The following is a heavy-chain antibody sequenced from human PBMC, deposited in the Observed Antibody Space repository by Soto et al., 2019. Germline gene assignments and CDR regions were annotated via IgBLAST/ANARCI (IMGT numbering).Heavy chain of an antibody. J-gene: IGHJ6*02. CDR3: ASSFTSSHSRYGMDI. D-gene: IGHD2-2*01. CDR2: ISAYNGNT. V-gene: IGHV1-18*01. CDR1: GYTFSNYG. Sequence: QVQLVQSGAEVKKPGASVKVSCKASGYTFSNYGFSWVRQAPGQRLEWMGWISAYNGNTNYEQKGQGRVTMTTDTSTGKAYMELRSMRSDDTAVYYCASSFTSSHSRYGMDIWGQGTTVTVSS.